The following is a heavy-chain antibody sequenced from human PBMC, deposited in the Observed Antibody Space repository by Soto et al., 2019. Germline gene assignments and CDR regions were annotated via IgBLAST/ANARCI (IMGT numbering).Heavy chain of an antibody. Sequence: SETLSLTCTVSGGSVSSTSYYWTWIRQPAGKGLEWIGYMHYSVSTNYNPSLQSRVTISVDTYKNHFSLELTSLTAADTAAYYCAREWEQLSFDYWGQGALLTGSS. J-gene: IGHJ4*02. CDR3: AREWEQLSFDY. V-gene: IGHV4-61*10. CDR1: GGSVSSTSYY. CDR2: MHYSVST. D-gene: IGHD1-26*01.